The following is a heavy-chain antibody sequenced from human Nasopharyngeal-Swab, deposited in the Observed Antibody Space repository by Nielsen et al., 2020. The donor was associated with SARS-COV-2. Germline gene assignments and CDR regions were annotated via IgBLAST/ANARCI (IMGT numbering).Heavy chain of an antibody. J-gene: IGHJ6*02. D-gene: IGHD1-7*01. V-gene: IGHV3-30-3*01. Sequence: GESLKISCAASGFTFSTYAMNWVRQAPGKGPEWVAVISYDGPNKYYADSVKGRFTVSRDNSKNTLYLQMNSLRAEDTAVYYCARPRRELRVYYGMDVWGQGTTVTVSS. CDR3: ARPRRELRVYYGMDV. CDR2: ISYDGPNK. CDR1: GFTFSTYA.